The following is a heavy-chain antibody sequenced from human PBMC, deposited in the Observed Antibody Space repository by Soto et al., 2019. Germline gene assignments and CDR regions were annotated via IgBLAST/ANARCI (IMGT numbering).Heavy chain of an antibody. D-gene: IGHD2-2*01. CDR2: IKSKNDGGTT. CDR3: TSAGQYCTSTTCKAY. Sequence: EVQVVESGGGLVKPGGSLRLSCAASGFGFTNSWMNWVRQAPGKGLEWVGRIKSKNDGGTTDYAAPVQGRFTISRDDSKTTIYQQMNSLKTEDTAVYYCTSAGQYCTSTTCKAYWGQGTPVTVSS. CDR1: GFGFTNSW. J-gene: IGHJ4*02. V-gene: IGHV3-15*07.